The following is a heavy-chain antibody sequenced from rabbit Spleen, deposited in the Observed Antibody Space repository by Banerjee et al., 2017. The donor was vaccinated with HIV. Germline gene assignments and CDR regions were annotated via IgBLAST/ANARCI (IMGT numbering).Heavy chain of an antibody. CDR1: GFSFSSYYY. V-gene: IGHV1S43*01. D-gene: IGHD4-2*01. J-gene: IGHJ4*01. Sequence: QEQLVESGGGLVQPEGSLTLTCTASGFSFSSYYYMCWVRQAPGKGLEWIACIVTSSGSTWYASWVNGRFTISRSTSLNTVDLKMTSLTAADTATYFCARAPYSGSYTTFKLWGPGTLVTVS. CDR2: IVTSSGST. CDR3: ARAPYSGSYTTFKL.